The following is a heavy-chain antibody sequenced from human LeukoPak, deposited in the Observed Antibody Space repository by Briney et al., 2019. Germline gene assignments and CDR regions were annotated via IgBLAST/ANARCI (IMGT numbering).Heavy chain of an antibody. D-gene: IGHD6-19*01. CDR2: INHSGST. CDR1: GGSFSGYY. J-gene: IGHJ4*02. Sequence: PSETLSLTCAVYGGSFSGYYWGWIRQPPGKGLEWIGEINHSGSTNYNPSLKSRVTISVDTSKNQFSLKLSSVTAADTAVYYCARHYKYSSGWYHLDYWGQGTLVTVSS. CDR3: ARHYKYSSGWYHLDY. V-gene: IGHV4-34*01.